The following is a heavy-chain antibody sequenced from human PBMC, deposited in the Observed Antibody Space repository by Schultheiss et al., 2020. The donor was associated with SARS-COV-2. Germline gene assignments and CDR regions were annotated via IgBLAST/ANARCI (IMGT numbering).Heavy chain of an antibody. CDR3: ARDGSTIDY. Sequence: ASVKVSCKASGYTFTGYYMHWVRQAPGQGLEWMGWINPNSGGTNYAQKFQGRVTMTRDTSTSTVYMELSSLRSEDTAVYYCARDGSTIDYWGQGTLVTVSS. V-gene: IGHV1-2*02. D-gene: IGHD1-26*01. J-gene: IGHJ4*02. CDR1: GYTFTGYY. CDR2: INPNSGGT.